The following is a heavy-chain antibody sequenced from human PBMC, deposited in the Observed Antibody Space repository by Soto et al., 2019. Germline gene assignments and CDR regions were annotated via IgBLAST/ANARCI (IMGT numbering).Heavy chain of an antibody. V-gene: IGHV4-61*01. CDR1: GVSVSSGSYY. D-gene: IGHD3-22*01. Sequence: SETLSLTCTVSGVSVSSGSYYWSWIRQPPGKGLEWIGYIYYSGSTNYNPSLKSRVTISVDTSKNQFSLKLSSVTAADTAVYYCARDLADYYDSSGYYPQGAFDIWGQGTMVTVSS. CDR2: IYYSGST. J-gene: IGHJ3*02. CDR3: ARDLADYYDSSGYYPQGAFDI.